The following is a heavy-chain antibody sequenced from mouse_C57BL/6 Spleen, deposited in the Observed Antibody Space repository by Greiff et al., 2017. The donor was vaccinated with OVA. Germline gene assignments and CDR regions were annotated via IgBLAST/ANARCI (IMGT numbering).Heavy chain of an antibody. CDR1: GYTFTSYG. V-gene: IGHV1-81*01. CDR3: ARSEAD. Sequence: QVQLQQSGAELARPGASVKLSCKASGYTFTSYGISWVKQRTGQGLEWIGEIYPRSGNTYYNEKFKGKATLTADKSSSTAYMELRSLTSEDSAVYFCARSEADWGQGTLVTVSA. J-gene: IGHJ3*01. CDR2: IYPRSGNT.